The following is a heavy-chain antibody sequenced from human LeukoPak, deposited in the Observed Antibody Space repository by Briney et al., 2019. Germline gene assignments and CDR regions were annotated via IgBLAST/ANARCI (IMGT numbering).Heavy chain of an antibody. Sequence: GGSLRLSCVASGFTFSNSWMNWVRQTPGRGLEWVANIKPDGRQKYYVDSVKGRFTISRDNAKKSLYLQMSSLRVEDTAVYYCARDPLGPWGQGTLVTVSS. CDR1: GFTFSNSW. CDR3: ARDPLGP. J-gene: IGHJ5*02. CDR2: IKPDGRQK. V-gene: IGHV3-7*04.